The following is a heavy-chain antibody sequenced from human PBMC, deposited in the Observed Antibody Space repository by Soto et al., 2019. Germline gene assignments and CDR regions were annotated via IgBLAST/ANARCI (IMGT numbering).Heavy chain of an antibody. D-gene: IGHD3-22*01. CDR2: IIPLFGTA. CDR1: GGTFNKYA. J-gene: IGHJ4*02. CDR3: ARQFDYDTSGYYYAY. Sequence: QVQLVQSGAEVKKPGSSVKVSCKASGGTFNKYAIDWVRQAPGQGLGWMGGIIPLFGTANYAQKFQGRVTITADEATSTAYMELSSLRSEDTAVYYCARQFDYDTSGYYYAYWGQGTLVTVSS. V-gene: IGHV1-69*01.